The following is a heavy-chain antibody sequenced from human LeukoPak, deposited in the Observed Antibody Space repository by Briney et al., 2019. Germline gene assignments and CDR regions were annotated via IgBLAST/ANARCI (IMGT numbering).Heavy chain of an antibody. V-gene: IGHV3-66*01. CDR3: AKDGRGVITNFDY. D-gene: IGHD3-10*01. CDR1: GLTVSTTY. Sequence: GGSLRLSCVASGLTVSTTYMTWVRQAPGKRLEWVSVFYSGGRTDYADSVKGRFTISRDNSMNTLYLQMNSLRAEDTAVYYCAKDGRGVITNFDYWGQGTLVTVSS. J-gene: IGHJ4*02. CDR2: FYSGGRT.